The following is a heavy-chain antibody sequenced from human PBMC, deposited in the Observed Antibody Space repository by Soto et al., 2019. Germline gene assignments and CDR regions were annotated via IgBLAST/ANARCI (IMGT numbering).Heavy chain of an antibody. CDR3: ARDPGGAMVTGFFDY. V-gene: IGHV3-33*01. CDR2: IWYDGSIK. D-gene: IGHD5-18*01. J-gene: IGHJ4*02. CDR1: GFSFNSYG. Sequence: VQLVESGGGVVQPGRSLRLSCAASGFSFNSYGLHWVRQAPGKGLEWVAVIWYDGSIKYCADSVKGRFTISRDNSKNTLYLQLNSLRAEDTAVYYCARDPGGAMVTGFFDYWGQGTLVTVSS.